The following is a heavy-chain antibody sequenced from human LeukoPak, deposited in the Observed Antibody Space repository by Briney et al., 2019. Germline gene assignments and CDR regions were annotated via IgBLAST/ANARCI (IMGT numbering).Heavy chain of an antibody. J-gene: IGHJ4*02. D-gene: IGHD6-19*01. CDR3: ARGNSAWYHFDY. CDR1: GFTFSDYY. V-gene: IGHV3-11*04. Sequence: GGSLRLSCAASGFTFSDYYMSWIRQAPGKGLEGISYIRSSGSTIYYADSVKGRFTISRDNARNSLYLQMNSLRAEDTAIYYCARGNSAWYHFDYWGQGTLVTVSS. CDR2: IRSSGSTI.